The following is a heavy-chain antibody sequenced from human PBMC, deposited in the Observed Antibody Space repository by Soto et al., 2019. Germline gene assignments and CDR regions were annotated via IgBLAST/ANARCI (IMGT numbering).Heavy chain of an antibody. CDR3: ARHALGILYYYYGMDV. J-gene: IGHJ6*02. CDR2: IYYSGST. Sequence: PSGHVYITGTAWGGSIRSTANYWGVFRQPPGKGLVWIGSIYYSGSTYYNPSLKSRVTISVDTSKNQFSLKLSSVTAADTAVYYCARHALGILYYYYGMDVWGQGTTVT. D-gene: IGHD7-27*01. CDR1: GGSIRSTANY. V-gene: IGHV4-39*01.